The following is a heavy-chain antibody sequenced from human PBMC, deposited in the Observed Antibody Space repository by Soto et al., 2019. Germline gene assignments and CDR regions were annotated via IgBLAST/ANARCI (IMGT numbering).Heavy chain of an antibody. CDR2: ISTYNGNT. CDR1: GYTFTSYS. J-gene: IGHJ4*02. V-gene: IGHV1-18*01. D-gene: IGHD3-10*01. Sequence: AASVKVSCKASGYTFTSYSISWVRQAPGQGLEWMGWISTYNGNTKYAQKLQGRVTMTTDTSTSTAYMELRSLRSDDTAVFYCAREMVRGVGSDYWGQGTLVTVSS. CDR3: AREMVRGVGSDY.